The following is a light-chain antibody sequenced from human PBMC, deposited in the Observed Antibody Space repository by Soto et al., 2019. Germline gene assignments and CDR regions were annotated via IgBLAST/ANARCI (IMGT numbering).Light chain of an antibody. Sequence: DIPMTQSPSSLSASVGDRVTITCRASESISSYLNWYQQKAGRAPKVLIYAASTLESGVPARFSGSGSGRDFTLTISNLQPDDFATYYCQQSSSSPLTFGGGTKVEI. J-gene: IGKJ4*01. CDR3: QQSSSSPLT. V-gene: IGKV1-39*01. CDR1: ESISSY. CDR2: AAS.